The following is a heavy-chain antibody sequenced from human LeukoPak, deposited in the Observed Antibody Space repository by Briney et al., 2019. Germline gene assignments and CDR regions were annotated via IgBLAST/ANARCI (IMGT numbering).Heavy chain of an antibody. CDR1: GGSFSGYY. CDR2: INHSGST. J-gene: IGHJ4*02. D-gene: IGHD3-9*01. V-gene: IGHV4-34*01. CDR3: ATYLSSRYLGD. Sequence: PSETLSLTCAVYGGSFSGYYWSWIRQPPGKGLEWIGEINHSGSTNYNPSLKSRVTISVDTSKNQFSLKLSSVTAADTAVYFCATYLSSRYLGDWGEGTLVTVSS.